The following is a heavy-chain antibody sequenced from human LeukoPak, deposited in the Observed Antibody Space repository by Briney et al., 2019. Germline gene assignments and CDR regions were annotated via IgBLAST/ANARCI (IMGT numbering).Heavy chain of an antibody. CDR2: IRYDGSNK. V-gene: IGHV3-30*02. D-gene: IGHD3-22*01. J-gene: IGHJ6*04. CDR1: GFTFSSYG. CDR3: AKDLDSSGYYPSPPDV. Sequence: PGGSLRLSCAASGFTFSSYGMHWVRQAPGKGLEWVAFIRYDGSNKYYADSVKGRFTISRDNSKNTLYLQMNSLRAEDTAVYYCAKDLDSSGYYPSPPDVWGKGTTVTIPS.